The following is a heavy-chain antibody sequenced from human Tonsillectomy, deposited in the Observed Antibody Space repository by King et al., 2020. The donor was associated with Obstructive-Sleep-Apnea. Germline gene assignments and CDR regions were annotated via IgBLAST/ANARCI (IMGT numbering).Heavy chain of an antibody. Sequence: VQLVESGGGLVQPGGSLRLSCAASGFPFSSYAMSWVRQAPGKGLEWVSAISGSGVSTYYADSVKGRFTISRDNSKNTRYLQMNSLRAEDTAVYYCAKGRTLHYYDILTGYYSFDYWGQGTLVTVSS. CDR2: ISGSGVST. CDR3: AKGRTLHYYDILTGYYSFDY. D-gene: IGHD3-9*01. CDR1: GFPFSSYA. J-gene: IGHJ4*02. V-gene: IGHV3-23*04.